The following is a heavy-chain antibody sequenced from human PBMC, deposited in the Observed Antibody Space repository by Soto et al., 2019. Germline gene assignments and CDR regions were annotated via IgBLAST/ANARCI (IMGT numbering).Heavy chain of an antibody. V-gene: IGHV3-33*01. CDR2: IWYDGSNK. Sequence: GGSLRLSCAASGFTFSSYGMHWVRQAPGKGLEWVAVIWYDGSNKYYVDSVKGRFTISRDNSKNTLYLQMNSLRAEDTAVYYCARSPNYDSGGFCHYFDWSGQGSQVTVSS. D-gene: IGHD3-22*01. J-gene: IGHJ4*02. CDR1: GFTFSSYG. CDR3: ARSPNYDSGGFCHYFDW.